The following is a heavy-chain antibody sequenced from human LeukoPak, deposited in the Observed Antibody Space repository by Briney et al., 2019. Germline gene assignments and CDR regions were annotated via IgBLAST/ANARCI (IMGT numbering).Heavy chain of an antibody. J-gene: IGHJ4*02. CDR3: ARGGVSSSWYRTPDY. CDR1: GYTFTNYG. Sequence: GASVKVSCKASGYTFTNYGISWVRQAPGQGLEWMGWISTYNGNTNYAQKLQGRVTMTTDTSTSTAYMELRSLRSDDTAVYYCARGGVSSSWYRTPDYWGQGTLVTVSS. CDR2: ISTYNGNT. V-gene: IGHV1-18*01. D-gene: IGHD6-13*01.